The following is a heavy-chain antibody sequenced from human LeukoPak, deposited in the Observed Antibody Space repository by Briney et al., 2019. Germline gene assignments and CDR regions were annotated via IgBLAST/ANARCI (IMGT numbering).Heavy chain of an antibody. CDR2: ISWNSRSI. CDR3: ARGAKYYDILTGSVAGAFDI. J-gene: IGHJ3*02. V-gene: IGHV3-9*01. CDR1: GFTFNDYA. Sequence: GRSLRLSCVASGFTFNDYAMHWVRLAPGKGLEWVSGISWNSRSIGYADSVKGRFTISRDNTKNSLYLQMNSLRAEDTAVYYCARGAKYYDILTGSVAGAFDIWGQGTMVTVSS. D-gene: IGHD3-9*01.